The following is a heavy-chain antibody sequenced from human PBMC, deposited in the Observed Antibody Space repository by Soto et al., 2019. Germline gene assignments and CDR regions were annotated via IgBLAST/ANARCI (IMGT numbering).Heavy chain of an antibody. D-gene: IGHD5-18*01. J-gene: IGHJ4*02. V-gene: IGHV4-39*01. CDR3: AIASNKRGYSYGPDY. CDR2: IYYGGNT. Sequence: SETLSLTCAVSGVSINSNYLWGWIRQPPGRGLEWVGSIYYGGNTYYNPSLKSRVTISADLSKNQFSLKLSSVTAADTAVYYCAIASNKRGYSYGPDYWGQGTLVTVSS. CDR1: GVSINSNYL.